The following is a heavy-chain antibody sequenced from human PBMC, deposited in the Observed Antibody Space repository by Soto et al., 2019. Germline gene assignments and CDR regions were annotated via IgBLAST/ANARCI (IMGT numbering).Heavy chain of an antibody. J-gene: IGHJ6*03. CDR3: ARKEGSYNMGTFPIYDMDV. D-gene: IGHD3-10*01. V-gene: IGHV1-69*08. Sequence: QVQLVQSGPEVKKSGSSVKVSCKLSGGTFTSDTISWLRQAPGQGLEWMGRIIPILGTGNYAQKFQGRVTITEDKSTNTGYMELSSLTSEDTAVYYCARKEGSYNMGTFPIYDMDVWGNGTTVTVSS. CDR1: GGTFTSDT. CDR2: IIPILGTG.